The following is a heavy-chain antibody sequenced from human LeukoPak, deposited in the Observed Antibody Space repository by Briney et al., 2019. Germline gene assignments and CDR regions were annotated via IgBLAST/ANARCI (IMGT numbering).Heavy chain of an antibody. V-gene: IGHV3-53*01. CDR2: IYSGGST. Sequence: GGSLRLSCAASGFTVSFNYMSWVRQAPGKGLEWISVIYSGGSTYYADSVKGRFAISRDDSKNTLYLQMNSLRAEDTAIYYCARAQWRTYSYYYMDVWGKGTTVTVSS. CDR1: GFTVSFNY. J-gene: IGHJ6*03. CDR3: ARAQWRTYSYYYMDV. D-gene: IGHD6-19*01.